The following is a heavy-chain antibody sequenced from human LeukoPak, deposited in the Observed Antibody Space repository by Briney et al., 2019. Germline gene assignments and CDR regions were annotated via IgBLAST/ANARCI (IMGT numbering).Heavy chain of an antibody. Sequence: PGGSLRLSCVASGFNLSAYAMHWARQAPGKGLEWVSLIRYDGSDKYYADSVKGRFTISRDISKNTLNLQMNSLRAEDTAVYYCAKDASSSSSSGDWGQGTLVTVSS. CDR2: IRYDGSDK. J-gene: IGHJ4*02. D-gene: IGHD6-6*01. CDR3: AKDASSSSSSGD. V-gene: IGHV3-30*02. CDR1: GFNLSAYA.